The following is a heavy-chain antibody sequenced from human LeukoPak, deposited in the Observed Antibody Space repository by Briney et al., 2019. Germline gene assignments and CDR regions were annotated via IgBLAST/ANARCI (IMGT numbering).Heavy chain of an antibody. V-gene: IGHV4-30-4*01. CDR2: IYYSGST. CDR3: AGTDNSGFDY. Sequence: SQTLSLTCTVSGGSISSGDYYWSWIRQPPGKGLEWIGNIYYSGSTYYNPSLKSRVTISVDTSKHQFSLKLSSVTAAGTAVYYCAGTDNSGFDYWGQGTLVTVSS. CDR1: GGSISSGDYY. D-gene: IGHD3-22*01. J-gene: IGHJ4*02.